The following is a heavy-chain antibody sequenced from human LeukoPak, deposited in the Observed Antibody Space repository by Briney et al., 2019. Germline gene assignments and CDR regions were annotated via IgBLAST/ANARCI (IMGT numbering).Heavy chain of an antibody. CDR2: ISYDGSNK. CDR3: ASGAKQWLVMTYYFDY. D-gene: IGHD6-19*01. CDR1: GFTFSSYA. V-gene: IGHV3-30*04. Sequence: GGSLRLSCAASGFTFSSYAMHWVRQAPGKGLEWVAVISYDGSNKYYADSVKGRFTISRDNSKNTLYLQMNSLRAEDTAVYYCASGAKQWLVMTYYFDYWGQGTLVTVSS. J-gene: IGHJ4*02.